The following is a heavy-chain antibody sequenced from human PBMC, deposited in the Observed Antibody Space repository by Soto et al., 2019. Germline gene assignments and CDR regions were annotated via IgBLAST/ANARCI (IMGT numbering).Heavy chain of an antibody. V-gene: IGHV2-5*02. CDR3: AHIRVVTYYGSGWFDP. CDR1: GSSLSTSGVG. D-gene: IGHD3-10*01. J-gene: IGHJ5*02. CDR2: IYWDDDK. Sequence: QITLRESGPTLVKPTQTLTLTCAVSGSSLSTSGVGVGWIRQPPGKALEWLALIYWDDDKRYSPSLTNRLTSTQDTSKSQVVLTMTNMDPVDTATYYCAHIRVVTYYGSGWFDPWGQGTLVTVSS.